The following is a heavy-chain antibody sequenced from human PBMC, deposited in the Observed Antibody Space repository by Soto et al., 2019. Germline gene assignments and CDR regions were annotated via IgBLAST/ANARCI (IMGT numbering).Heavy chain of an antibody. J-gene: IGHJ6*03. CDR3: AGVPIVVVPAAIAPYLDI. CDR1: GGSISSYY. CDR2: IYYSGST. D-gene: IGHD2-2*02. V-gene: IGHV4-59*01. Sequence: SETLSLTCTVSGGSISSYYWSWIRQPPGKGLEWIGYIYYSGSTNYNPSLKSRVTISVDTSKNQFSLKLSSVTAADTAVYYCAGVPIVVVPAAIAPYLDIWGKGTTVTVSS.